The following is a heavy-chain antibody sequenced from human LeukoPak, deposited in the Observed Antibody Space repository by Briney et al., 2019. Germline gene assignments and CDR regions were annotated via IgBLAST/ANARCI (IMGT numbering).Heavy chain of an antibody. CDR3: ARVSSGSYSFYFDY. J-gene: IGHJ4*02. V-gene: IGHV4-31*03. CDR2: IYYSGST. D-gene: IGHD3-10*01. Sequence: SETLSLTCTVSGGSISSGGYYWSWIRQHPGKGLEWIGYIYYSGSTYYNPSLKSRVTISVDTSKNQFSLKLSSVTAADTAVYYCARVSSGSYSFYFDYWGQGTLVTVSS. CDR1: GGSISSGGYY.